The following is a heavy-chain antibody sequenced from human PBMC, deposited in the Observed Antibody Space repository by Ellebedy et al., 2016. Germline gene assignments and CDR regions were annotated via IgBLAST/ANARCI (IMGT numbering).Heavy chain of an antibody. CDR3: ARFSFDTTDFVFGGNDAFDV. CDR2: LKLDGSQT. D-gene: IGHD2/OR15-2a*01. V-gene: IGHV3-7*03. CDR1: RFTFGAYW. Sequence: GGSLRLXXVASRFTFGAYWMSWVRQAPGKGLEWVASLKLDGSQTHYLDSVKGRFTISRDNAKNSLFLQMNNLRAEDAALYYCARFSFDTTDFVFGGNDAFDVWGQGQWSPSLQ. J-gene: IGHJ3*01.